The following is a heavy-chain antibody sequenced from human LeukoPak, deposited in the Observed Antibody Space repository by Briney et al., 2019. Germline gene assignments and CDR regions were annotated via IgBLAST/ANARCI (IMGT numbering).Heavy chain of an antibody. Sequence: GGSLRLSCAASGFTFSSYAMSWVRQAPGKGLEWVSSISGSGGSTYYADSVEGRFTISRDNSKNTLYLQMNSLRAKDTAVYYCAKGEQWLYSEYFQHWGQGTLVTVSS. CDR3: AKGEQWLYSEYFQH. CDR1: GFTFSSYA. CDR2: ISGSGGST. V-gene: IGHV3-23*01. J-gene: IGHJ1*01. D-gene: IGHD6-19*01.